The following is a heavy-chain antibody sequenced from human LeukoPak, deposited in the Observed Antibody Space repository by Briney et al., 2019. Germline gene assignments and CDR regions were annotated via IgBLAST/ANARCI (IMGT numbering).Heavy chain of an antibody. CDR2: IYSGGST. J-gene: IGHJ4*02. V-gene: IGHV3-66*01. CDR1: GFTVSSNY. Sequence: GGSLRLSCAASGFTVSSNYMSWVRQAPGKGLGWVSFIYSGGSTYYADSVKGRFTISRDNSKNTLYLQMNSLRAEDTAVYYCAREIHGGNTGVFDYWGQGTLVTVSS. CDR3: AREIHGGNTGVFDY. D-gene: IGHD4-23*01.